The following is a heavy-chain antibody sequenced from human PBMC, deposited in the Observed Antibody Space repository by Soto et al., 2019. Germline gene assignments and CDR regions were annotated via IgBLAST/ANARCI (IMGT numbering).Heavy chain of an antibody. CDR1: GGSFSDNY. V-gene: IGHV4-34*01. Sequence: SETLSLTCVVYGGSFSDNYWSWIRQPPGKGLEWIGEIYYSGSTNYNPSLKSRVTISVDTSKNQFSLKLSSVTAADTAVYYCASSYDSSAYYPLDYWGQGTLVT. CDR2: IYYSGST. J-gene: IGHJ4*02. D-gene: IGHD3-22*01. CDR3: ASSYDSSAYYPLDY.